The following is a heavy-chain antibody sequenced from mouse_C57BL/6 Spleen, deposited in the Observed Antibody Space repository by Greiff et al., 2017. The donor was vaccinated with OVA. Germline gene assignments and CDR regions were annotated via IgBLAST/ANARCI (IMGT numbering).Heavy chain of an antibody. D-gene: IGHD1-1*01. V-gene: IGHV1-5*01. Sequence: DVQLQESGPVLARPGASVKMSCKTSGYTFTSYWMHWVKQRPGQGLEWIGAIYPGNSDTSYNQKFKGKAKLTAVTSASTAYMELSSLTNEDSAVYYGTRYYGSSYDYYAMDYWGQGTSVTVSS. J-gene: IGHJ4*01. CDR3: TRYYGSSYDYYAMDY. CDR1: GYTFTSYW. CDR2: IYPGNSDT.